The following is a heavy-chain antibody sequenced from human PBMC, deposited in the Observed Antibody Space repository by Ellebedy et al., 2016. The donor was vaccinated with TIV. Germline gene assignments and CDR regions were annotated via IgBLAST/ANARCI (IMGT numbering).Heavy chain of an antibody. CDR3: ATDGSYGDYLSPAHASVM. V-gene: IGHV3-7*01. CDR1: GFSFNSYW. Sequence: GGSLRLSCAASGFSFNSYWMTWVRQAPGKGLEWVANINQGGSVKYYVDSLRGRFTISRDNAKNSLFLQMNGLRAEDTAVYYCATDGSYGDYLSPAHASVMWGQGTLVSVSS. J-gene: IGHJ3*02. D-gene: IGHD4-17*01. CDR2: INQGGSVK.